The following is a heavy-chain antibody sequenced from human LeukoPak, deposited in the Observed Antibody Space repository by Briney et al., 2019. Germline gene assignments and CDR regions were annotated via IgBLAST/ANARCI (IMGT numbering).Heavy chain of an antibody. V-gene: IGHV3-7*01. CDR1: GFIFSDFS. CDR2: MDENGNEI. CDR3: ARPRGCGTSRCNNFDY. D-gene: IGHD2-21*01. J-gene: IGHJ4*02. Sequence: GGSLRLSCAVSGFIFSDFSMSWVRQAPGKGLEWVAKMDENGNEIFYVDSVKGRFTISRDNAKNSLYLQMNRLSADDTAVYYCARPRGCGTSRCNNFDYWGQGTLVTVSS.